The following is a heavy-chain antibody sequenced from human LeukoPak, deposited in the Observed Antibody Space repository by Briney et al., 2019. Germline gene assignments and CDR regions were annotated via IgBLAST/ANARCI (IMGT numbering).Heavy chain of an antibody. CDR1: GYTFTGYY. CDR2: INPSGGST. J-gene: IGHJ5*02. D-gene: IGHD3-10*01. CDR3: ARDFPSKVRGVRAENWFDP. V-gene: IGHV1-46*01. Sequence: ASVKVSCKASGYTFTGYYMHWVRQAPGQGLEWMGIINPSGGSTSYAQKFQGRVTMTRDTSTSTVYMELSSLRSEDTAVYYCARDFPSKVRGVRAENWFDPWGQGTLVTVSS.